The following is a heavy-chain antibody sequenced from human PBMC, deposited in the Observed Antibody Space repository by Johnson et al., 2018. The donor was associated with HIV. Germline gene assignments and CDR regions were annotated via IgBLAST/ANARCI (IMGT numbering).Heavy chain of an antibody. Sequence: MQLVESGGGVVRPGGSLRLSCAASGFTFDDYAMHWVRQAPGKGLEWVSTFYSGDSTYYADSVKGRFTISRDNSKNTLYLQMNSLRAEDTAVYYCTTARTYFWGQGTMVTVSS. CDR2: FYSGDST. CDR1: GFTFDDYA. CDR3: TTARTYF. D-gene: IGHD2-8*01. V-gene: IGHV3-66*01. J-gene: IGHJ3*01.